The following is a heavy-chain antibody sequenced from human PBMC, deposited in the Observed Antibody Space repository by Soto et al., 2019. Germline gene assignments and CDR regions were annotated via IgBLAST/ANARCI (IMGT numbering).Heavy chain of an antibody. V-gene: IGHV1-3*01. CDR2: INAGNGNT. D-gene: IGHD3-3*01. Sequence: ASVKVSCKASGYTFTSYAMHWVRQAPGQRLEWMGWINAGNGNTKYSQKFQGRVTITRDTSTSTAYMELSSLRSEDTAVYYCARDGADYYDFWSGFDPWGQGTLVTVSS. CDR3: ARDGADYYDFWSGFDP. CDR1: GYTFTSYA. J-gene: IGHJ5*02.